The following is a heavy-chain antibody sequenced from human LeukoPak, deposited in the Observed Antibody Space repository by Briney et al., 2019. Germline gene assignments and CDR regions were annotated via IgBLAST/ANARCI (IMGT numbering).Heavy chain of an antibody. V-gene: IGHV3-33*01. J-gene: IGHJ4*02. Sequence: GGSLRLSCAASGFTFSSYGMHWVRQAPGKGLEWVAVIWYDGSNKYYADSEKGRFTISRDNSKNTLYLQMNSLRAEDTAVYYCARGHTVTLRLFDYWGQGTLVTVSS. CDR2: IWYDGSNK. CDR3: ARGHTVTLRLFDY. CDR1: GFTFSSYG. D-gene: IGHD4-17*01.